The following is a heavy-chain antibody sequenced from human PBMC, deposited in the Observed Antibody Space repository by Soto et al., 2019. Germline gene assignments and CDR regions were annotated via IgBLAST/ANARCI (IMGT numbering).Heavy chain of an antibody. CDR1: GFTFSSYD. J-gene: IGHJ4*02. CDR2: IRGSGRTT. Sequence: EVQLLESGGGLVQPGGSLRLSCAASGFTFSSYDMSWVRQAPGKGLEWVSGIRGSGRTTYYADSVKGRFTISRDNSKNTLFLQMNSLRAEDTAVYYCARVKDGWGLDYWGQGTLVTVSS. CDR3: ARVKDGWGLDY. V-gene: IGHV3-23*01. D-gene: IGHD3-16*01.